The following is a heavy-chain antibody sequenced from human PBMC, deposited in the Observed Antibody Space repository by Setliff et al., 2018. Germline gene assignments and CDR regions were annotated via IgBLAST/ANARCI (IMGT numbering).Heavy chain of an antibody. CDR2: ISAYNGNT. J-gene: IGHJ4*02. V-gene: IGHV1-18*01. D-gene: IGHD3-22*01. CDR3: ARDLQYYYDSSPHHGDY. CDR1: GYTFTSYG. Sequence: GASVKVSCKASGYTFTSYGISWVRQAPGQGLEWMGWISAYNGNTNYAQKLQGRVTMTTDTSTSTAYMELRSLRSDDTAVYYCARDLQYYYDSSPHHGDYWGQGTLVTVS.